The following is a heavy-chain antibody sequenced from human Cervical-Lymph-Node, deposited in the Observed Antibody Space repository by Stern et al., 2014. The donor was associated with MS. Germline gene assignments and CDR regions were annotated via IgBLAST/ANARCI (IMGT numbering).Heavy chain of an antibody. Sequence: VQLVQSGAEVKKPGASVKISCKASGYTFTNYYMHWVRQAPGQGLEWMGIINPSGDSTSYAQKFEGRVTMTRDTCTSTVNMELSSLTSGDTAVYYCARLRGYNVLTGYLDYWGQGTLVTVSS. V-gene: IGHV1-46*01. CDR2: INPSGDST. CDR3: ARLRGYNVLTGYLDY. J-gene: IGHJ4*02. D-gene: IGHD3-9*01. CDR1: GYTFTNYY.